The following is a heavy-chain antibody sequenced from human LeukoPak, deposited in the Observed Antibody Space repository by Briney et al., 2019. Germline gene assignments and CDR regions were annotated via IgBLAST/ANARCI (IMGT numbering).Heavy chain of an antibody. V-gene: IGHV3-23*01. CDR2: ISDSGRST. CDR3: ARAVYSYGLIDY. CDR1: GFTFSNYA. Sequence: PGGSLRLSCAASGFTFSNYAMRWVRQAPGKGLEWVSAISDSGRSTYYADSVKGRFTISRDNSKNTLYLQMNSLRAEDTAVYYCARAVYSYGLIDYWGQGTLVTVSS. D-gene: IGHD5-18*01. J-gene: IGHJ4*02.